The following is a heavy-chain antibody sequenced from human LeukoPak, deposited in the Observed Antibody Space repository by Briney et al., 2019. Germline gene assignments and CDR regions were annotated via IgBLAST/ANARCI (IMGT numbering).Heavy chain of an antibody. J-gene: IGHJ4*02. CDR2: ISKSDGST. CDR3: ARGALIPDF. Sequence: GGSLRLSCAASGFTFSSYAMTWVRQAPGKGLAWVSSISKSDGSTYYADSVKGRFTISRDNSKNTEYLHMDSLRVEDTAIHYCARGALIPDFRGQGTLVTVSS. CDR1: GFTFSSYA. D-gene: IGHD2-21*01. V-gene: IGHV3-23*01.